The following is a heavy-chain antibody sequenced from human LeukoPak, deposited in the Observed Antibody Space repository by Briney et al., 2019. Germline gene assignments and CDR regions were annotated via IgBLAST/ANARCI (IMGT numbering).Heavy chain of an antibody. D-gene: IGHD4-17*01. CDR3: ASFSYGYYYYYYMDV. Sequence: SETLSLTCTVSGGSISSGGYYWSWIRQHPGKGLEWIGYIYYSGSTYYNPSLKSRVTISVDTSKNQFSLKLSSVTAADTAAYYCASFSYGYYYYYYMDVWGKGTTVTVSS. CDR2: IYYSGST. V-gene: IGHV4-31*03. J-gene: IGHJ6*03. CDR1: GGSISSGGYY.